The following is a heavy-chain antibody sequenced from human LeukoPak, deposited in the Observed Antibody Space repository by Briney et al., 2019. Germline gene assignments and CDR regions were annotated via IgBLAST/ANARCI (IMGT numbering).Heavy chain of an antibody. CDR3: ARDVGVVAADLDH. D-gene: IGHD6-25*01. V-gene: IGHV3-33*01. J-gene: IGHJ4*02. Sequence: GGSLRLSCAVSGFTFSSYGMHWVRQAPGKGLGWVAVIWYDGSNKYYADSVKGRFTISREDSKNTLYLQMSSLRVEDTGVYYCARDVGVVAADLDHWGQGTLVTVSS. CDR2: IWYDGSNK. CDR1: GFTFSSYG.